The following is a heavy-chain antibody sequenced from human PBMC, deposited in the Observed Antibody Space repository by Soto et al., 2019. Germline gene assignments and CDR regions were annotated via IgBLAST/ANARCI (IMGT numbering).Heavy chain of an antibody. Sequence: SETLSLTCTVSGGSISSSSYYWGWIRQPPGKGLEWIGSIYYSGSTYYNPSLKSRVTISVDTSKNQFSLKLSSVTAADTAVYYCARLLPHSDGSGWYYFDYWGQGTLVTVSS. CDR1: GGSISSSSYY. J-gene: IGHJ4*02. CDR2: IYYSGST. CDR3: ARLLPHSDGSGWYYFDY. V-gene: IGHV4-39*01. D-gene: IGHD6-19*01.